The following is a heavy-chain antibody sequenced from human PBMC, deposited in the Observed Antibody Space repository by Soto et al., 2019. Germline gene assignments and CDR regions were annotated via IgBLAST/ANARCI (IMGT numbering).Heavy chain of an antibody. D-gene: IGHD1-26*01. CDR1: GRTFLISA. Sequence: QVQLVQSGAEVKTPGSSVRVSCKTAGRTFLISAIARVRQAPGQGLEWMGGIIPILGTIHIAQNFQGRVNFTTDRSTSTAYMDLSSLSSEDTATYCSARGKEWEQLSNHYYFDYWGQGSQVLVSS. J-gene: IGHJ4*02. V-gene: IGHV1-69*06. CDR3: ARGKEWEQLSNHYYFDY. CDR2: IIPILGTI.